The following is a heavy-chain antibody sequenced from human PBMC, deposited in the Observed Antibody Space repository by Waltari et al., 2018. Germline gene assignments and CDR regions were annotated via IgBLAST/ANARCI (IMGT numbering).Heavy chain of an antibody. CDR2: IYHSGNT. D-gene: IGHD1-26*01. V-gene: IGHV4-38-2*02. CDR1: GNSISSPYY. CDR3: ARGPPIVGAMDY. Sequence: QVRLQESGPGLVKPSETLSLTCTVSGNSISSPYYWGWIRQPPGKGLEWIGNIYHSGNTYYNPSLKSRVTLSVDTSKNQFSLKLNSVTAADTAMYYCARGPPIVGAMDYWGQGTLVTVSS. J-gene: IGHJ4*02.